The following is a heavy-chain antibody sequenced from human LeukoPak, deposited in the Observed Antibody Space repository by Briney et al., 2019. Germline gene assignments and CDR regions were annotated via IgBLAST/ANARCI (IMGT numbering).Heavy chain of an antibody. V-gene: IGHV4-4*07. Sequence: SETLSLTCTVSSGSIRKYHWSWIRQSAGKGLEWIGRIYSGGNTDYSPSLKTRVTMSLETSKNQVSLKLTSLTAADTAVYYCARAGRYCSGGSCYHLDFWGQGTRVTVSS. CDR1: SGSIRKYH. J-gene: IGHJ4*02. CDR3: ARAGRYCSGGSCYHLDF. CDR2: IYSGGNT. D-gene: IGHD2-15*01.